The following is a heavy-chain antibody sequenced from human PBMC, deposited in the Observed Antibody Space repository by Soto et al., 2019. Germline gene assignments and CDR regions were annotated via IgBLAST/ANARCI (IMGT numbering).Heavy chain of an antibody. V-gene: IGHV4-4*02. Sequence: SETLSLTCAVSSGSISSSNWWSWVRQPPGKGLEWIGEIYHSGSTNYNPSLKSRVTISVDKSKNQFSLKLSSVTAADTAVYYCARYYFGWNDVIRAFDIWGQGTMVTVSS. CDR2: IYHSGST. CDR3: ARYYFGWNDVIRAFDI. D-gene: IGHD1-1*01. J-gene: IGHJ3*02. CDR1: SGSISSSNW.